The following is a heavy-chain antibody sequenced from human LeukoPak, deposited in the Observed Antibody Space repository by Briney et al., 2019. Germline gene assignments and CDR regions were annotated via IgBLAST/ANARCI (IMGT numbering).Heavy chain of an antibody. V-gene: IGHV1-2*02. D-gene: IGHD6-19*01. CDR2: INPNSGGT. CDR1: AYTFTGYY. J-gene: IGHJ5*02. Sequence: ASVKVSCKASAYTFTGYYMHGMRQAPGQGLEWMGWINPNSGGTNYAQKFQGRVTMTRDTSISTAYMELSRLRSDDTAVYYCARVRAVAGSRSWFDPWGQGTLVTVSS. CDR3: ARVRAVAGSRSWFDP.